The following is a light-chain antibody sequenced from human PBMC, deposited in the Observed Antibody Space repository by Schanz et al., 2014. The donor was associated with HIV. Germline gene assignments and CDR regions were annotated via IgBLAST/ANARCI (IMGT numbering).Light chain of an antibody. V-gene: IGKV3-15*01. Sequence: EVVMTQSPATLSVSPGERATLSCRASQSVGSDLAWYQQKPGQAPRLLIYGASTRLTGIPARFSGSGSGTDFTLTITRLEPEDFAVYYCQQYHSSPLTFGGGTKVEIQ. CDR2: GAS. CDR3: QQYHSSPLT. J-gene: IGKJ4*01. CDR1: QSVGSD.